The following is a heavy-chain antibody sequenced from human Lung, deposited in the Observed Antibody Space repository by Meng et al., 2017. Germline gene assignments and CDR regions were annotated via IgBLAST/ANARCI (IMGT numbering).Heavy chain of an antibody. Sequence: HVQLLQSGAEVKQPGASFKVSCKASDYTFTGYGVCWVRQAPGQGLEWMAWLGAHPGDTSFAPKFLGRVTVTADTATATAYMELRSLRSDDTAVYYCAGGTPGRSYCDYWGLGTLVTVSS. CDR3: AGGTPGRSYCDY. CDR1: DYTFTGYG. J-gene: IGHJ4*02. V-gene: IGHV1-18*01. D-gene: IGHD3-10*01. CDR2: LGAHPGDT.